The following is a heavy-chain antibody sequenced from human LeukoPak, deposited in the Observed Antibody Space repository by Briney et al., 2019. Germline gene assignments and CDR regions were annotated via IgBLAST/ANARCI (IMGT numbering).Heavy chain of an antibody. CDR1: GFTLSSYS. D-gene: IGHD2-15*01. CDR2: ISSTSTYM. J-gene: IGHJ4*02. Sequence: KSGGSLRLSCAASGFTLSSYSINWVRQAPGKGLEWVSSISSTSTYMYYADSVKGRFTISRDNAKNSLFLQMNSLRAEDTAVYYCAKNTFCSSSSCQTALDYWGQGTLVTVSS. CDR3: AKNTFCSSSSCQTALDY. V-gene: IGHV3-21*01.